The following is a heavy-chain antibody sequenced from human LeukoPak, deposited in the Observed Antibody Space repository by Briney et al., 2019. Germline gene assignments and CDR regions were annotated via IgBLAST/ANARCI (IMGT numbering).Heavy chain of an antibody. CDR1: GGSFSGYY. Sequence: TSETLSLTCAVYGGSFSGYYWSWIRQPPGKGLEWIGEINHSGSTNYNPSLKSRVTISVDTSKNQFSLKLSSVTAADTAVYYCARDLQGLPDYWGQGTLVTVSS. V-gene: IGHV4-34*01. D-gene: IGHD6-19*01. CDR3: ARDLQGLPDY. J-gene: IGHJ4*02. CDR2: INHSGST.